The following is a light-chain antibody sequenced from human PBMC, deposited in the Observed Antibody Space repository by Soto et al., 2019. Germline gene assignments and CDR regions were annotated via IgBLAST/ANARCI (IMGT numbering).Light chain of an antibody. V-gene: IGKV3-20*01. CDR1: QSVSSSY. CDR3: QQYGSPR. J-gene: IGKJ4*01. Sequence: EIVLTHSPGTLSLSPGERATLSCRASQSVSSSYLAWYQQKPGQAPRLLIYGASSRATGIPDRFSGSGSGTDFTLTISRLEPEDFAVYYCQQYGSPRFGGGTKVDI. CDR2: GAS.